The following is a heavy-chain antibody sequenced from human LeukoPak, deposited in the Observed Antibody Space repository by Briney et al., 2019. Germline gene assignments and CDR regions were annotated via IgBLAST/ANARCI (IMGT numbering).Heavy chain of an antibody. CDR2: INPNSGGT. J-gene: IGHJ5*02. Sequence: ASVKVSCKASGYTFTDYYMHWVRQAPGQGLEWMGWINPNSGGTNYTQNFQGRVTMTRDTSISTAYMELSRLRSDDTAVYYCARTQLERRGWFDPWGQGTLVTVSS. CDR1: GYTFTDYY. CDR3: ARTQLERRGWFDP. V-gene: IGHV1-2*02. D-gene: IGHD1-1*01.